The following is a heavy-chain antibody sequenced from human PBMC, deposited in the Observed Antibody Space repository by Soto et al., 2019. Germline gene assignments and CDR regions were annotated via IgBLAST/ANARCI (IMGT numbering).Heavy chain of an antibody. J-gene: IGHJ4*02. D-gene: IGHD4-17*01. CDR1: GFTFSNYG. Sequence: GGSLRLSCAVSGFTFSNYGMSWVRQAPGKGLEWVSSLSGSGGSTYYADSVKGRFTISRDNSKDTLYLQMNNLRAEDTAIFYCAKYARVRLTTGFDSWGQGTLVTVSS. CDR2: LSGSGGST. V-gene: IGHV3-23*01. CDR3: AKYARVRLTTGFDS.